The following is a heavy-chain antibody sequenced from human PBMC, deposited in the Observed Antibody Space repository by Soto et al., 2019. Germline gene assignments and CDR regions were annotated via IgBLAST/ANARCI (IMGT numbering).Heavy chain of an antibody. J-gene: IGHJ4*02. CDR2: IYPADSDV. V-gene: IGHV5-51*01. D-gene: IGHD2-21*02. CDR1: GYRFIAYW. CDR3: ARLAVTSSTHFDY. Sequence: GESLKISCHGSGYRFIAYWIGLVRQKPGKGLELMGIIYPADSDVRYSPSFQGQVTISVDKSISTAYLQWSSLKASDTAIYYCARLAVTSSTHFDYWGQGTPVTVSS.